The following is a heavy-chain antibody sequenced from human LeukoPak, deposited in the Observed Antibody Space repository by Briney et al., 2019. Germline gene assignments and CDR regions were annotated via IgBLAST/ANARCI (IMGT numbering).Heavy chain of an antibody. CDR3: AGLTTTAWYFDL. J-gene: IGHJ2*01. CDR1: GGSISSGAYS. CDR2: IYHSGST. Sequence: SETLSLTCAVSGGSISSGAYSWSWIRPPPGKGLEWIGYIYHSGSTYYNPSLNSRVTMSLDRSKNQFSLKVNSVTAADTAVHYCAGLTTTAWYFDLWGRGTLVTVSS. D-gene: IGHD1-26*01. V-gene: IGHV4-30-2*01.